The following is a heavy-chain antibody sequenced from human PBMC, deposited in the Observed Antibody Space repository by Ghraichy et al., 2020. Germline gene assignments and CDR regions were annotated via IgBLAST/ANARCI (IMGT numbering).Heavy chain of an antibody. D-gene: IGHD1-1*01. CDR3: AKDRTNDVPPFDAFDI. V-gene: IGHV3-23*01. CDR1: GFTFSSYA. Sequence: GALRLSCAASGFTFSSYAMSWVRQAPGKGLEWVSAISGSGGSTYYADSVKGRFTISRDNSKNTLYLQMNSLRAEDTAVYYCAKDRTNDVPPFDAFDIWGQGTMVTVSS. J-gene: IGHJ3*02. CDR2: ISGSGGST.